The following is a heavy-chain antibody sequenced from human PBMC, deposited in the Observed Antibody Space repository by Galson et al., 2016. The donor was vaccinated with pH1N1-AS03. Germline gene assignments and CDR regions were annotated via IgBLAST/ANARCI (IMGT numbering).Heavy chain of an antibody. D-gene: IGHD5-18*01. CDR2: IKSKTDGGTT. V-gene: IGHV3-15*01. CDR3: VTGGNNFGHEY. Sequence: SLRLSCAGSGFTFNNTWMSWVRQAPGEGLEWVGRIKSKTDGGTTEYAAPVKGRFTISRDDSRDTLHLQMNSRKTEDSALYYCVTGGNNFGHEYWGQGTLVTVSS. CDR1: GFTFNNTW. J-gene: IGHJ4*01.